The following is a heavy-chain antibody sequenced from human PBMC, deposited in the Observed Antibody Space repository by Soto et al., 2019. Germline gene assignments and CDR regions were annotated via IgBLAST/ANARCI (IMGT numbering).Heavy chain of an antibody. CDR1: GDALGSGSYD. J-gene: IGHJ5*02. Sequence: SETLSLTCTVSGDALGSGSYDWSWIPKSPGKRLEWIAYIYYTGTTKYNPSLQSRVTISVDTSKNQFSLRLTSVTAADTAVYYCARAASPYFDFLSAFLPWGQGTLVTVSS. CDR3: ARAASPYFDFLSAFLP. CDR2: IYYTGTT. D-gene: IGHD3-9*01. V-gene: IGHV4-61*01.